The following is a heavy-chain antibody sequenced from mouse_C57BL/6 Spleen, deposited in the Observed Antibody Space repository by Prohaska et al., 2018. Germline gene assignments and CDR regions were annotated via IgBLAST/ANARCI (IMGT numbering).Heavy chain of an antibody. V-gene: IGHV5-16*01. Sequence: GGLVKPGGSLKLPCTASGFTFCDYYMAWVRQVPEKGLEWVANINYDGSSTYYLDSLKSRFIISRDNAKNILYLQMRSLKSEDTATYYGARTDDCGFEYWGQGTTLTVAS. D-gene: IGHD2-13*01. CDR1: GFTFCDYY. J-gene: IGHJ2*01. CDR3: ARTDDCGFEY. CDR2: INYDGSST.